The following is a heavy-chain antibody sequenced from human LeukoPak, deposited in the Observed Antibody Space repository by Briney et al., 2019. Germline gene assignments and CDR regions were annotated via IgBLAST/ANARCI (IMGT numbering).Heavy chain of an antibody. J-gene: IGHJ4*02. D-gene: IGHD3-16*01. CDR2: ISYDGSNK. CDR3: ARDRRLVYFDY. V-gene: IGHV3-30*19. CDR1: GFTFSSYG. Sequence: GGSLRLSCAASGFTFSSYGMHWVRQAPGKGLEWVAVISYDGSNKYYADSVKGRFTISRDNSKNTLYLQMNSLRAEDTAVYYCARDRRLVYFDYWGQGTLVTVSS.